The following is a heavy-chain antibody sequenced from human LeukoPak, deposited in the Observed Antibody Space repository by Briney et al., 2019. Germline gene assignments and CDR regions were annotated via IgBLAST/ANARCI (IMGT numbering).Heavy chain of an antibody. D-gene: IGHD3-22*01. J-gene: IGHJ4*02. CDR2: ISYDGSNK. CDR3: ARDTAYYYDSSGYNFDY. Sequence: GGSLRLSCAASGFTFSSYAMHWVRQAPGKGLEWVAVISYDGSNKYYADSVKGRFTISRDNSKNTLYLQMNSLRAEDTAVYYCARDTAYYYDSSGYNFDYWGQGTLDTVSS. V-gene: IGHV3-30*01. CDR1: GFTFSSYA.